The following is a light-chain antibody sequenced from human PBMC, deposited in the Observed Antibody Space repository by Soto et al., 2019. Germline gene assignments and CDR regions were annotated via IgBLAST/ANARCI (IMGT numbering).Light chain of an antibody. V-gene: IGLV2-11*01. CDR1: SNDVGGYNF. Sequence: QSALTQPRSVSGSPGQSVTISCTGTSNDVGGYNFVSWYQQHPGKVPKLFIYDVSRRPSGVPDRFSGSKSGNTASLTISGLQAVDEADYYCSSYAGSYTLVFGGGTKVTVL. CDR2: DVS. CDR3: SSYAGSYTLV. J-gene: IGLJ2*01.